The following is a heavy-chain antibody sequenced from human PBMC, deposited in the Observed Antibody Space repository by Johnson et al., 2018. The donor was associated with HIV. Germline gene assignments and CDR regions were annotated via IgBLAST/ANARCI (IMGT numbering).Heavy chain of an antibody. V-gene: IGHV3-11*04. J-gene: IGHJ3*02. D-gene: IGHD2-21*01. Sequence: QVQLVESGGGLVQPGGSLRLSCAASGFTFSDYYMSWIRQAPGKGLEWVSYISSSGSIMYYVDSVKGRFTISRDTAKNSLYLQMNSLRAEDTAVYFCARVAYCGGDCYSRAHAFDIWGQGTMVTVSS. CDR3: ARVAYCGGDCYSRAHAFDI. CDR2: ISSSGSIM. CDR1: GFTFSDYY.